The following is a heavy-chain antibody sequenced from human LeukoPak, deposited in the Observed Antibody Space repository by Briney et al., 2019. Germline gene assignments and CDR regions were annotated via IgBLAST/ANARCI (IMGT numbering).Heavy chain of an antibody. CDR3: ARDVSGSYWEGYFDY. Sequence: GGSLRPSCAASGFTVSSNYMSWVRQAPGKGLEWVSVIYSGGSTYYADSVKGRFTISRDNSKNTLYLQMNSLRAEDTAVYYCARDVSGSYWEGYFDYWGQGTLVTVSS. CDR2: IYSGGST. CDR1: GFTVSSNY. J-gene: IGHJ4*02. D-gene: IGHD1-26*01. V-gene: IGHV3-66*01.